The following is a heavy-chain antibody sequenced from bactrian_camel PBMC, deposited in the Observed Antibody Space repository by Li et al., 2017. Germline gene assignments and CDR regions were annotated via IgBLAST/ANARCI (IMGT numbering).Heavy chain of an antibody. CDR2: IERDGTT. CDR1: GQIDSGYC. J-gene: IGHJ4*01. CDR3: AVRSCSDTDRSKQGLRGRIEYNY. V-gene: IGHV3S53*01. D-gene: IGHD1*01. Sequence: VQLVESGGGSVQAGGSLRLSCAASGQIDSGYCMVWFREAPKKDREAVAAIERDGTTSYADSVKGRFTISRDDDKNTLSLQMNSLEPGDSAMYHCAVRSCSDTDRSKQGLRGRIEYNYWGPGTQVTVS.